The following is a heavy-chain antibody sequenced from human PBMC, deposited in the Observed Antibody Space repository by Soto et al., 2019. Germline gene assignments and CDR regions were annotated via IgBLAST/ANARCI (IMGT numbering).Heavy chain of an antibody. J-gene: IGHJ6*02. V-gene: IGHV1-69*01. Sequence: QVQLVQSGAEVKKPGSSVKVSCKASGGTFSSYAISWVRQAPGQGLEWMGGIIPIFGTANYAQKVQGRVTITADEYTSTAYMELSSLRYEDTAVYYCARNDFWSGYFAYYYYYGMDVWGQGTTVTVSS. CDR1: GGTFSSYA. CDR2: IIPIFGTA. D-gene: IGHD3-3*01. CDR3: ARNDFWSGYFAYYYYYGMDV.